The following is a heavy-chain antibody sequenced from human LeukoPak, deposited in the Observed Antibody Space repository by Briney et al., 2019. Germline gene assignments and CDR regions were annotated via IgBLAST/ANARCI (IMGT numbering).Heavy chain of an antibody. V-gene: IGHV3-7*01. CDR1: GLTFTNYW. CDR2: INHDASEK. Sequence: GGSLRLSCTASGLTFTNYWMIWVRQAPGKGLEWVANINHDASEKYYVGSVEGRSTISRDNAKNSLFLQMNSLRAEDTGVYYCATSSYSSSSSWGQGTLVTVSS. J-gene: IGHJ5*02. D-gene: IGHD6-6*01. CDR3: ATSSYSSSSS.